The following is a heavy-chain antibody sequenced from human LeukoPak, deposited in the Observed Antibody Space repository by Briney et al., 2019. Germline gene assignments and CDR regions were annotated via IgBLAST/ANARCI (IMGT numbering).Heavy chain of an antibody. D-gene: IGHD5-12*01. J-gene: IGHJ5*02. V-gene: IGHV3-7*03. CDR1: GFTFSSYW. Sequence: PGGSLRLFCAASGFTFSSYWMSWVRQAPGKGLEWVANIKQDGSEKYYVDSVKGRFTISRDNAKNSLYLQMNSLRAEDTALYYCAKSILSGYPPSGQDWFDPWGQGTLVTVSS. CDR3: AKSILSGYPPSGQDWFDP. CDR2: IKQDGSEK.